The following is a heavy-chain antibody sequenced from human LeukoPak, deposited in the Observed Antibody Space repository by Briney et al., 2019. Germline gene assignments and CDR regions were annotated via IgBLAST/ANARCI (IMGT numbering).Heavy chain of an antibody. CDR2: IYHSGST. CDR1: GYSISSGYY. Sequence: PSETLSLTCTVSGYSISSGYYWGWIRQPPGKGLEWIGSIYHSGSTYYNPSLKSRVTISVDTSKNQFSLKLSSVTAADTAVYYCARSATRQFDYWGQGTLVTVSS. J-gene: IGHJ4*02. V-gene: IGHV4-38-2*02. CDR3: ARSATRQFDY. D-gene: IGHD5-12*01.